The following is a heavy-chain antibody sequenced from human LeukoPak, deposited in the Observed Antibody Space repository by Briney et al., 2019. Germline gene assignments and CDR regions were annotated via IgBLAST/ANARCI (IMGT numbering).Heavy chain of an antibody. Sequence: ASVKVSCKASGYTFTSYDINWVRQATGQGLEWMGWMNPNSGNTGYAQKFQGRVTMTSNTSISTAYMELSGLTSEDTAVYYCARDLVVATMDLDYWGQGTLVTVSS. CDR3: ARDLVVATMDLDY. D-gene: IGHD5-12*01. J-gene: IGHJ4*02. CDR1: GYTFTSYD. CDR2: MNPNSGNT. V-gene: IGHV1-8*01.